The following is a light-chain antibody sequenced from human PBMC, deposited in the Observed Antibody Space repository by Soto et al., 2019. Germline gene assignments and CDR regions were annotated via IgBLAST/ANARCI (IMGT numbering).Light chain of an antibody. CDR1: SGSVSPGYY. CDR3: VLYMGSGIWV. Sequence: QTVVTQEPSFSVSPGGTVTLTCGLSSGSVSPGYYPGWFQQTPGQAPRALIYTTNTRSSGVPDRFSGSILGNKAALTITGAQADDESDYYCVLYMGSGIWVFGGGTKLTVL. V-gene: IGLV8-61*01. J-gene: IGLJ3*02. CDR2: TTN.